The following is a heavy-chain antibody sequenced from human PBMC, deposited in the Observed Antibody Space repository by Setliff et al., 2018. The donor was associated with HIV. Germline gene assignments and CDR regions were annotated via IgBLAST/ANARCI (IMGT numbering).Heavy chain of an antibody. V-gene: IGHV4-4*07. J-gene: IGHJ6*03. CDR3: ARERSSGYYYEHYYYMDV. Sequence: SIIGYTWSWTRQPAEKGLEWSGRICTSGGTNYNPSLTCRVTMSVDTTKNQISLRLSSVTAADPAMYYCARERSSGYYYEHYYYMDVWGKGTTVTVS. D-gene: IGHD3-22*01. CDR2: ICTSGGT. CDR1: SIIGYT.